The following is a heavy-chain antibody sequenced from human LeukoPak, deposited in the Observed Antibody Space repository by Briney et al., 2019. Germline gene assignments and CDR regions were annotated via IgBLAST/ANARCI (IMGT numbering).Heavy chain of an antibody. J-gene: IGHJ5*02. CDR2: IKQDGSEK. CDR1: GFTFSSYW. CDR3: ARLTGMVRGVIRFDP. Sequence: GGSLRLSCAASGFTFSSYWMSWVRQAPGKGLEWVANIKQDGSEKYYVDSVKGRFTISRDNAKNSLYLQMNSLRAEDTAVYYCARLTGMVRGVIRFDPWGQGTLVTVSS. V-gene: IGHV3-7*01. D-gene: IGHD3-10*01.